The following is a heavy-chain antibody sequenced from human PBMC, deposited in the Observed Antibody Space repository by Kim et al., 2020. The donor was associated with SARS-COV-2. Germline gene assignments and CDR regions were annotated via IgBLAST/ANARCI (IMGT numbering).Heavy chain of an antibody. CDR2: ISWISGSI. CDR3: AKEGVAATYYYYGMDV. CDR1: GFTFDDYA. J-gene: IGHJ6*02. Sequence: GGSLRLSCAASGFTFDDYAMHWVRQAPGKGLEWVSGISWISGSIGYADSVKGRFTISRDNAKNSLYLQMNSLRAEDTALYYCAKEGVAATYYYYGMDVWGQGTTVTVSS. D-gene: IGHD2-15*01. V-gene: IGHV3-9*01.